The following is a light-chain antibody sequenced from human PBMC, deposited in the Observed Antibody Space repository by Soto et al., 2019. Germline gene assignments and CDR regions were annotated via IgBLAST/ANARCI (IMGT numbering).Light chain of an antibody. Sequence: DIQMTQSPSTLSASVGDRVTITCRASQNINSWLAWYQQKPGKAPKLLIYRASSLESGVPSRFSGSGSGTEFTLAISSLQPDDLATYYCQQYNTYWTFGQGTKVDIK. CDR3: QQYNTYWT. V-gene: IGKV1-5*03. J-gene: IGKJ1*01. CDR2: RAS. CDR1: QNINSW.